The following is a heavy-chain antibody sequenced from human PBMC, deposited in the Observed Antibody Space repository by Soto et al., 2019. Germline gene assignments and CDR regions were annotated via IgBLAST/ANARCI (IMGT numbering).Heavy chain of an antibody. D-gene: IGHD6-13*01. Sequence: QVQLVQSGAEVKKPASSVKVSCKASGGTFSSYAISWVRQAPGQGLEWMGGIIPIFGTANYAQKFQGRVTITADESTSTAYMELSSLRSDDTAVYYCARGYSSSWYAHFDYWGQGTLVTVSS. CDR2: IIPIFGTA. V-gene: IGHV1-69*12. CDR1: GGTFSSYA. J-gene: IGHJ4*02. CDR3: ARGYSSSWYAHFDY.